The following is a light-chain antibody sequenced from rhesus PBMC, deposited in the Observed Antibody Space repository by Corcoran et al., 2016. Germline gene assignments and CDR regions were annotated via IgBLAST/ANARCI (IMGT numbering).Light chain of an antibody. CDR1: QGITND. V-gene: IGKV1-25*01. J-gene: IGKJ3*01. CDR3: QHYYSTPFT. CDR2: EAS. Sequence: DIQMTQSPSSLSASVGDRVTITCRASQGITNDLAWYQQKPGETPKLLIYEASSLQSGIPSRFSGSGSGSDFTLTISSLQPEYFATYYCQHYYSTPFTFGPGTKLDIE.